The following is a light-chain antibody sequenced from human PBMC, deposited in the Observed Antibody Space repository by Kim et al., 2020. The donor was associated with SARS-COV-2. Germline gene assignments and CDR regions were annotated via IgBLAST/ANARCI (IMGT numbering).Light chain of an antibody. Sequence: WSPGDRATLSCRASQCLASHHLAWFQQKPGQAPRLLIYGTSSRASAIPDRFSASGSGTDFTLTISRLEPEDFAIYYCQQYDRPPYTFGQGTKLEI. CDR2: GTS. V-gene: IGKV3-20*01. CDR3: QQYDRPPYT. J-gene: IGKJ2*01. CDR1: QCLASHH.